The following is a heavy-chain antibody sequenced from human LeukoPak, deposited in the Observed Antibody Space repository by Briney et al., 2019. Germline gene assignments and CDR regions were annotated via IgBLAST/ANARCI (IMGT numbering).Heavy chain of an antibody. J-gene: IGHJ3*02. V-gene: IGHV3-43*01. D-gene: IGHD6-13*01. CDR1: GFTFDDYT. CDR2: FSWDGGST. Sequence: GGSLRLSCAASGFTFDDYTMHWVRQAPGKGLEWVSLFSWDGGSTYYADSVKGRFTISRDNSKNSLYLQMNSLRTEDTALYYCAKSLAAALAFDIWGQGTMVTVSS. CDR3: AKSLAAALAFDI.